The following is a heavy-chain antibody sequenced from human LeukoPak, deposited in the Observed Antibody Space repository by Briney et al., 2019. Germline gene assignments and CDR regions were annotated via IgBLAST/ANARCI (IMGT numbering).Heavy chain of an antibody. Sequence: PSETLSLTCAVYGGSFSGYYWSWIRQPPGKGLEWIGEINHSGSTNYNPSLKSRVTISVDTSKNQFSLKLSSVTAADTAVYYCAKTGRKRWLSPRTGSAPGGQEPLVPSSS. CDR1: GGSFSGYY. CDR3: AKTGRKRWLSPRTGSAP. J-gene: IGHJ5*02. D-gene: IGHD6-19*01. V-gene: IGHV4-34*01. CDR2: INHSGST.